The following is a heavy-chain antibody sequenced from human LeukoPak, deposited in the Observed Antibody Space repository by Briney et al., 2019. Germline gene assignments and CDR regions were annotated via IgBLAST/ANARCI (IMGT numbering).Heavy chain of an antibody. D-gene: IGHD6-13*01. V-gene: IGHV4-34*01. Sequence: SETLSLTCAVYGGSFSGYYWSWIRQPPGKGLEWIGEINHSGSTNYNPSLKSRVTISVDTSKNQFSLKLSSVTAADTAVYYCARRARYSSSWYPGYYYYMDVWGKGTTVTISS. CDR3: ARRARYSSSWYPGYYYYMDV. CDR1: GGSFSGYY. CDR2: INHSGST. J-gene: IGHJ6*03.